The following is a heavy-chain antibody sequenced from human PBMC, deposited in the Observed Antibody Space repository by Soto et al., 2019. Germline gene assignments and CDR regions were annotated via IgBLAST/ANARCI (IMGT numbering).Heavy chain of an antibody. CDR3: ARETWGYGLLY. CDR1: GFTFSTYW. D-gene: IGHD5-18*01. J-gene: IGHJ4*02. V-gene: IGHV3-74*01. Sequence: GGSLRLSCAASGFTFSTYWMHWVRQAPGKWLVWVSRIHTDGSSTYYADSVKGRFTISRDNAKNTLYLQMNSLRAEDTAVYYCARETWGYGLLYWGQGALVTVSS. CDR2: IHTDGSST.